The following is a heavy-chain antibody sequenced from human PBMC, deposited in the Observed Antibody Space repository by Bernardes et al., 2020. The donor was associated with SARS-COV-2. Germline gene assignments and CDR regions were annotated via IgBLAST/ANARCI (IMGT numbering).Heavy chain of an antibody. CDR1: GYTFTGYY. Sequence: ASVKVSCKASGYTFTGYYMHWVRQAPGQGLEWMGWINPNSGGTNYAQKFQGWVTMTRDTSISTAYMELSRLRSDDTAVYYCARDSRRFLEWLLVPSARNWFDPWGQGTLVTVSS. J-gene: IGHJ5*02. CDR2: INPNSGGT. CDR3: ARDSRRFLEWLLVPSARNWFDP. D-gene: IGHD3-3*01. V-gene: IGHV1-2*04.